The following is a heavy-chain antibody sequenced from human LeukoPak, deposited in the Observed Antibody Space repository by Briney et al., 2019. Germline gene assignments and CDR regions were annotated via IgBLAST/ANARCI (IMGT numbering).Heavy chain of an antibody. D-gene: IGHD1-26*01. V-gene: IGHV3-11*01. CDR3: AREPKSGSFAYYFDY. Sequence: PGGSLRLSCAASGFTLSDHYMTWIRQAPGRGLEWVSYISSDGRAIYYAGSVKGRFTISRDNAKNSLYLQMNSLTAEDTAVYYCAREPKSGSFAYYFDYWGQGTLVTVSS. CDR2: ISSDGRAI. CDR1: GFTLSDHY. J-gene: IGHJ4*02.